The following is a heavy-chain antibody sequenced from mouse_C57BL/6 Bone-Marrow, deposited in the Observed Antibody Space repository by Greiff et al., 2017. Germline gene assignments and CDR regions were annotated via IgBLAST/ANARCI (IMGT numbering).Heavy chain of an antibody. J-gene: IGHJ1*03. Sequence: QVQLQQPGAELVKPGASVKMSCKASGYTFTSYWITWVKQRPGQGLEWIGDIYPGSGSTNYNEKFKSKATLTVDTSSSTAYMQLSSLTSEDSAVYYCARLPSYGSSYGYFDVWGTGTTVTVSS. V-gene: IGHV1-55*01. D-gene: IGHD1-1*01. CDR1: GYTFTSYW. CDR3: ARLPSYGSSYGYFDV. CDR2: IYPGSGST.